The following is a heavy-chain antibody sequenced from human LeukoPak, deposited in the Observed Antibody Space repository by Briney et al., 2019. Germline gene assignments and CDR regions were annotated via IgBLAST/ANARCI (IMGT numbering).Heavy chain of an antibody. Sequence: ASVKVSCKASGYTLTNYYIHWVRQAPGQGLEWMGVINPSGGSTTYAQKFQGRVTMTRDTSTSTVYMELSFLRPEDTVVYYCARDPVTGYFDYWGQGTQVTVSS. D-gene: IGHD1-20*01. CDR1: GYTLTNYY. CDR3: ARDPVTGYFDY. CDR2: INPSGGST. J-gene: IGHJ4*02. V-gene: IGHV1-46*01.